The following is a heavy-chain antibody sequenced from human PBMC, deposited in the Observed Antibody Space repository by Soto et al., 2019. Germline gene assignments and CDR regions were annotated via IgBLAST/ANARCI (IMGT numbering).Heavy chain of an antibody. CDR2: INSNGGST. D-gene: IGHD3-22*01. J-gene: IGHJ4*02. CDR3: VKSKNYYDSSGPFDY. CDR1: GFTFRTYT. Sequence: PGGSLRLSCSASGFTFRTYTMHWVRQAPGKGLEYVSTINSNGGSTYYADSVKARFTISRDNSKNTLYLQMSSLSTEDTALYYCVKSKNYYDSSGPFDYWGQGTLVTVSS. V-gene: IGHV3-64D*06.